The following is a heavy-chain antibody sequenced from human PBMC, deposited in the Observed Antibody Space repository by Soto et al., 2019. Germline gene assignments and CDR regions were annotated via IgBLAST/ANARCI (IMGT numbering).Heavy chain of an antibody. CDR2: IYRTGST. CDR1: VGPFTSNNW. J-gene: IGHJ4*02. D-gene: IGHD1-7*01. V-gene: IGHV4-4*02. Sequence: KASETLCVTCAFSVGPFTSNNWWTWFRQPPGQGLEWIGEIYRTGSTNYNPSLKSRVTISLDKSESQFSLKVTSLTAADTALYYCASRAPRTSVDYWGQGTLVTVSS. CDR3: ASRAPRTSVDY.